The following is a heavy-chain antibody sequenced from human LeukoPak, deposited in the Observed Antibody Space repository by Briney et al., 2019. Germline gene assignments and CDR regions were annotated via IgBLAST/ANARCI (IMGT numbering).Heavy chain of an antibody. CDR3: AKMTTVTTRSGWFDP. V-gene: IGHV3-23*01. Sequence: GGSLRLSCAASGFTFSSYAMSWVRQAPGKGLEWVSAISGSGGSTYYADSVKGRFTISRDNSKNTLYLQMNSLRAEDTVVYYCAKMTTVTTRSGWFDPWGQGTLVTVSS. CDR1: GFTFSSYA. D-gene: IGHD4-17*01. J-gene: IGHJ5*02. CDR2: ISGSGGST.